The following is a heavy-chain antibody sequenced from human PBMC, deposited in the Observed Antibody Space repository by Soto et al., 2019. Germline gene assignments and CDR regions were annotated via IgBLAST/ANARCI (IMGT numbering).Heavy chain of an antibody. V-gene: IGHV4-59*01. J-gene: IGHJ4*02. Sequence: SETLSLTCTVSGGSISSSNWSWVRQPPGKGLEWTGYIYYSGSTNYNPSLKSRVTISVDTSKNQFSLKLSSVTAADTAVYYFARLRIDYSNREPAYYFDYWGQGTLVTFSS. CDR1: GGSISSSN. CDR2: IYYSGST. D-gene: IGHD4-4*01. CDR3: ARLRIDYSNREPAYYFDY.